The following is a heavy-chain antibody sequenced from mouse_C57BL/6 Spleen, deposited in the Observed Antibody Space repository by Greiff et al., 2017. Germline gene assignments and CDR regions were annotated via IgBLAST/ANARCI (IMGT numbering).Heavy chain of an antibody. CDR3: ASTYYGNEFAY. Sequence: QVQLKQPGAELVKPGASVKLSCKASGYTFTSYWLHWVKQRPGRGLEWIGRLDPNSGGTKYNEKFKSKATLTVDKPSSTAYMQRSSLTSEDSAVYYCASTYYGNEFAYWCQGTLGTVSA. D-gene: IGHD2-1*01. CDR1: GYTFTSYW. J-gene: IGHJ3*01. V-gene: IGHV1-72*01. CDR2: LDPNSGGT.